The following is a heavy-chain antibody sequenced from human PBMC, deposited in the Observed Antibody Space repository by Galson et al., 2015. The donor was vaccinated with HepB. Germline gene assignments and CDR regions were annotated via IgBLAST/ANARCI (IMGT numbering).Heavy chain of an antibody. CDR2: ISGSGDRT. D-gene: IGHD1-26*01. V-gene: IGHV3-23*01. Sequence: SLRLSCAASGFTFSSYAMHWVRQAPGKGLEWVSSISGSGDRTYHADSVKGRFSISRDNSKNTLYLQMSSLRVEDTAVYYCANGGAIVGSNFDNWGQGTLVTVS. J-gene: IGHJ4*02. CDR3: ANGGAIVGSNFDN. CDR1: GFTFSSYA.